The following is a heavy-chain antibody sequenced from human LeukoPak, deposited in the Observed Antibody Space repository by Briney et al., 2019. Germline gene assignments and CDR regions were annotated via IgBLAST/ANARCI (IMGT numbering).Heavy chain of an antibody. CDR3: ATDPPRSYRYAFDI. Sequence: ASVKVSCKVSGYTLTELSMHWVRQAPGKGLEWMGGFDPEDGETIYAQKFQGRVTMTEDTSTDTAYMELSGLRSEDTAVYYCATDPPRSYRYAFDIWGQGTMVTVSS. CDR2: FDPEDGET. V-gene: IGHV1-24*01. CDR1: GYTLTELS. D-gene: IGHD1-26*01. J-gene: IGHJ3*02.